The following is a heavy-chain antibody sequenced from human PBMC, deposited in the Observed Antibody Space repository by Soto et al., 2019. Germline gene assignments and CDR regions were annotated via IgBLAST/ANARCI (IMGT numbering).Heavy chain of an antibody. CDR3: AKVGPSYYYGMDV. CDR1: GLDFSSEV. J-gene: IGHJ6*02. D-gene: IGHD1-26*01. CDR2: ISGSGRTI. Sequence: GGSLRLSCAASGLDFSSEVMCWVRQAPGKGLEWVSSISGSGRTIYHADSMRGRFAISRDNSKNSLYLQLNNLRVDHTAVYYCAKVGPSYYYGMDVWGQGTTVTVSS. V-gene: IGHV3-23*01.